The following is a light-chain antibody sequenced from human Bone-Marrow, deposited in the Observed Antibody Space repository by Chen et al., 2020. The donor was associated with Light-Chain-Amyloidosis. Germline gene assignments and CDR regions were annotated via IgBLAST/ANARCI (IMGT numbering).Light chain of an antibody. CDR1: QSISNN. V-gene: IGKV3-15*01. CDR2: GAS. CDR3: QQYKKWPPFT. J-gene: IGKJ4*01. Sequence: EIVMTQSPATLSVSPGERVTLSCRASQSISNNLAWYQQKAGQAPRLLIYGASTRATGIPERFSGSGSGTDFTLSSSSLQSEDFALYYCQQYKKWPPFTFGGGTKVEIK.